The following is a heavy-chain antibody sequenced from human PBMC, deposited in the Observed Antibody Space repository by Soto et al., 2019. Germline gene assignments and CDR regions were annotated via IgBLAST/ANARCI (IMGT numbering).Heavy chain of an antibody. CDR3: AKDRGEYYDILTGYYPHPSV. CDR1: GFTFSSYA. J-gene: IGHJ6*02. Sequence: GGSLRLSCAASGFTFSSYAMSWVRQAPGKGLEWVSAISGSGGSTYYADSVKGRFTISRDNSKNTLYLQMNSLRAEDTAVYYCAKDRGEYYDILTGYYPHPSVWGQGTTVTVSS. CDR2: ISGSGGST. V-gene: IGHV3-23*01. D-gene: IGHD3-9*01.